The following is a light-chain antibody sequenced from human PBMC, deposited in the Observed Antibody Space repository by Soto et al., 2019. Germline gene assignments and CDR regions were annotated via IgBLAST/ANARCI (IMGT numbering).Light chain of an antibody. V-gene: IGKV1-9*01. CDR3: QQLSSYPYT. J-gene: IGKJ2*01. CDR2: AAS. Sequence: DIQLTQSPSFMSASVGDRVTLTCRASQGISNYLAWFHQKPGKAPKLLIYAASTLQSGVPSRFSGSGSGTEFTLTISSLQPEDFATYYCQQLSSYPYTFGQGTKLEI. CDR1: QGISNY.